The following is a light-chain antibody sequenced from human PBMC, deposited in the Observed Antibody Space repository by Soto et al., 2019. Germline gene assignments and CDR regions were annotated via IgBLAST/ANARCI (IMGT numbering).Light chain of an antibody. CDR2: RNN. Sequence: QSVLTQPPSASGTPGQRVTIYCSGSSSNIESNYVYWYQQLPGTAPRLLIYRNNQRPSGVPDRFSGSKSGTSASLAISALRSEDEADYYCTVWDDSLRGRLFGGGTKLTVL. J-gene: IGLJ2*01. CDR1: SSNIESNY. CDR3: TVWDDSLRGRL. V-gene: IGLV1-47*01.